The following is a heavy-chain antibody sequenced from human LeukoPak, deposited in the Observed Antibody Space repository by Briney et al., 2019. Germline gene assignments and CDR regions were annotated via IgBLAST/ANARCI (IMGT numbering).Heavy chain of an antibody. CDR3: ARRRSRGWLRPPHYFDL. D-gene: IGHD6-19*01. CDR1: GDSFTSSNVY. Sequence: PSETLSLTCSVSGDSFTSSNVYWGWIRQPPGKGLEWIGTIYSSGNTYYNPSLKSRVTISVDTSENEFYLNLTSVTAADTAVYYCARRRSRGWLRPPHYFDLWGQGTLVTVSS. J-gene: IGHJ4*02. V-gene: IGHV4-39*01. CDR2: IYSSGNT.